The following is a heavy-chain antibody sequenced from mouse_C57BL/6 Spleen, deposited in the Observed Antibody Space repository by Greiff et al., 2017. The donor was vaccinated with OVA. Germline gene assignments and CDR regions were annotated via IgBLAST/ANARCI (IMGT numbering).Heavy chain of an antibody. CDR3: ARKGTTVPYFDY. V-gene: IGHV1-69*01. CDR1: GYTFTSSW. D-gene: IGHD1-1*01. Sequence: VQLQQPGAELVMPGASVKLSCKASGYTFTSSWMHWVKQRPGQGLEWIGEIDPSDSYTNYNQKFKGKSTLTVDKSSSTAYMQLSSLTSEDSAVYYCARKGTTVPYFDYWGQGTTLTVSS. J-gene: IGHJ2*01. CDR2: IDPSDSYT.